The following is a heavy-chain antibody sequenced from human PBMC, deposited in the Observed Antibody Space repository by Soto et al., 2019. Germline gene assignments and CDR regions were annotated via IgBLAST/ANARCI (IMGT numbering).Heavy chain of an antibody. Sequence: EVQLLESGGGVVQPGGSLRLSCAASGFTFSAYAMSWVRQAPGKGLQWVSGVGGSDTDKHYADSVRGRFTVSRDKSKNALYLQMNSLRADDTAVYYCAKDATAVKGVWYPFAMWGQGTEVTVSS. CDR3: AKDATAVKGVWYPFAM. CDR1: GFTFSAYA. V-gene: IGHV3-23*01. D-gene: IGHD2-8*01. J-gene: IGHJ3*02. CDR2: VGGSDTDK.